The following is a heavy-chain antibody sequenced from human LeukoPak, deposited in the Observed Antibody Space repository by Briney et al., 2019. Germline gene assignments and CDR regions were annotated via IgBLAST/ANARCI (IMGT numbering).Heavy chain of an antibody. J-gene: IGHJ4*02. CDR2: IWYDGSNK. D-gene: IGHD1-26*01. CDR1: GFTFSSYG. CDR3: ARDPSGSYDGVSYFDY. Sequence: GGSLGLSCAASGFTFSSYGMHWVRQAPGKGLEWVAVIWYDGSNKYYADSVKGRFTISRDNSKNTLYLQMNSLRAEDTAVYYCARDPSGSYDGVSYFDYWGQGTLVTVSS. V-gene: IGHV3-33*01.